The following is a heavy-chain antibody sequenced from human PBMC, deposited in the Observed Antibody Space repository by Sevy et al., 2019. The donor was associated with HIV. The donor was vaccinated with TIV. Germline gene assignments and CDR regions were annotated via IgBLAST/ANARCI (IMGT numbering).Heavy chain of an antibody. CDR1: GFSFSSSW. J-gene: IGHJ4*02. CDR2: INEDGSTK. D-gene: IGHD1-1*01. V-gene: IGHV3-7*03. CDR3: ARDRAYNRFDY. Sequence: GESLKISCAASGFSFSSSWMTWVRQAPGQGLEWLANINEDGSTKNYMYTVRGRFTISRDNAKNSLYLQMNNLRADDTAIYYCARDRAYNRFDYWGQGTLVIVSS.